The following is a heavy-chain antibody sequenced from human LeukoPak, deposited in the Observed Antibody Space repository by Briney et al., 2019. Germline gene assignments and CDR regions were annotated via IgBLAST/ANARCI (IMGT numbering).Heavy chain of an antibody. J-gene: IGHJ4*02. V-gene: IGHV4-34*01. CDR3: ARGSRTRIFDY. D-gene: IGHD1-1*01. CDR2: INHSGST. Sequence: KTSETLSLTCAVYGGSFSGYYWSWIRQPPGKGLEWIGEINHSGSTNYNPSLKSRVTISVDTSKNQFSLKLSSVTAADTAVYYCARGSRTRIFDYWGQGTLVTVSS. CDR1: GGSFSGYY.